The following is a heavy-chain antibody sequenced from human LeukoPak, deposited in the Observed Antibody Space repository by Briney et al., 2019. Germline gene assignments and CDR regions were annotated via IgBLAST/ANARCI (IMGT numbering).Heavy chain of an antibody. CDR1: GYTFTSYG. D-gene: IGHD1-26*01. V-gene: IGHV1-18*01. J-gene: IGHJ3*02. CDR2: ISAYNGNT. CDR3: ATKESRDVGAIGGAFDI. Sequence: ASVKVSCKASGYTFTSYGISWVRQAPGQGLEWMGWISAYNGNTNYAQKLQGRVTMTEDTSTDTAYMELGSLRSEDTAVYYCATKESRDVGAIGGAFDIWGQGTMVTVSS.